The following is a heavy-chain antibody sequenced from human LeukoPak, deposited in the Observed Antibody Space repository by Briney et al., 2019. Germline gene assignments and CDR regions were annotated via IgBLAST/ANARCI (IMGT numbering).Heavy chain of an antibody. CDR1: GGSFSGYY. CDR2: INHSGST. CDR3: ARSSRSSYYDFWSGPTSQDWFDP. Sequence: PSETLSLTCAVYGGSFSGYYWSWIRQPPAKGLEWIGEINHSGSTNYNPSLKSRVTISVDTSKNQFSLKLSSVTAADTAVYYCARSSRSSYYDFWSGPTSQDWFDPWGQGTLVTVSS. V-gene: IGHV4-34*01. J-gene: IGHJ5*02. D-gene: IGHD3-3*01.